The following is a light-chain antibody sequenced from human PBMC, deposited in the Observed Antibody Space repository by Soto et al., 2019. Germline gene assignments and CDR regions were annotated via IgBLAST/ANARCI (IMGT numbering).Light chain of an antibody. J-gene: IGKJ1*01. CDR1: QSIRYY. V-gene: IGKV1-5*01. CDR3: QHHNSYSQT. CDR2: GAS. Sequence: GDRVTITCRASQSIRYYLAWYQQMPGKAPKLLIYGASSLQSGVPSRFSGSGSGTEFTLTISSLQPDDFATYFCQHHNSYSQTFGQGTKVDSK.